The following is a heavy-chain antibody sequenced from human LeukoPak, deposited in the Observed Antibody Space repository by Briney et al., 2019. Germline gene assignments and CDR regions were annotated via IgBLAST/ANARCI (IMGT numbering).Heavy chain of an antibody. J-gene: IGHJ4*02. V-gene: IGHV3-30*03. D-gene: IGHD3-3*01. CDR1: GFTFSSYG. CDR2: ISYDGSNK. Sequence: PGGSLRLSCAASGFTFSSYGMHWVRQAPGKGLEWVAVISYDGSNKYYADSVKGRFTISRDNSKNTLYLQMNSLRAEDTAVYYCAREDLEWLSQWGQGTLVTVSS. CDR3: AREDLEWLSQ.